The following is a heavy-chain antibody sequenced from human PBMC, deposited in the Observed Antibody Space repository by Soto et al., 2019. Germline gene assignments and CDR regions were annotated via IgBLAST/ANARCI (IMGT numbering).Heavy chain of an antibody. CDR1: GFTFSSYA. Sequence: GGSLRLSCAASGFTFSSYAMSWVRQAPGKGLEWVSAISGSGGSTYYADSVKGRFTISRDNSKNTLYLQMNSLRAEDTAVYYCAKTGLITIFGVVITGNFDYWGQGTLVTVSS. CDR2: ISGSGGST. V-gene: IGHV3-23*01. D-gene: IGHD3-3*01. J-gene: IGHJ4*02. CDR3: AKTGLITIFGVVITGNFDY.